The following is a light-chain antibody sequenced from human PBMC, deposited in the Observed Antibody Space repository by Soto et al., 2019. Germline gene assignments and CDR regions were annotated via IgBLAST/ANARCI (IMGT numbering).Light chain of an antibody. CDR1: SSDVGGYNH. CDR3: CLYTSSSIRV. CDR2: EVR. Sequence: QSVLTQPASVSGSPGQSITISCTGTSSDVGGYNHVSWYQQHPGKAPKLIIYEVRNRPSGVSNRLSGSKSGNTASLTISGLQADDEADYYCCLYTSSSIRVFGGGTKVTVL. J-gene: IGLJ3*02. V-gene: IGLV2-14*01.